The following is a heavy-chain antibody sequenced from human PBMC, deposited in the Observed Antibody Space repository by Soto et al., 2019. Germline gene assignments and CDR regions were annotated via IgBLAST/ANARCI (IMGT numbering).Heavy chain of an antibody. J-gene: IGHJ4*02. V-gene: IGHV1-18*01. Sequence: QVQLVQSGPEEKKPGASVKVSCKASGYTFNMHGISWVRQAPGQGLEWMVWISGYNGNTDYAQKLQGRVTLTTDTSTSTAYMELRSLRPDDTAVYYCAREQYYYDSSGNGGTECDCWGKGTLVTVSS. CDR3: AREQYYYDSSGNGGTECDC. CDR2: ISGYNGNT. CDR1: GYTFNMHG. D-gene: IGHD3-22*01.